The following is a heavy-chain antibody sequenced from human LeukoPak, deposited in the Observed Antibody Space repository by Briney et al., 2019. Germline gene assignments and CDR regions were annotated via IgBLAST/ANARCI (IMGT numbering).Heavy chain of an antibody. J-gene: IGHJ4*02. V-gene: IGHV3-64*01. CDR1: GFTFSNYA. CDR3: ARDPIGYSSSWYYFDY. D-gene: IGHD6-13*01. CDR2: ISSHGGGT. Sequence: SGGSLRLSCAASGFTFSNYALHWVRQAPGRGLEYVSGISSHGGGTHYANSVQGRFTISRDDSKNTLFLQMGSLRVEDMAVYYCARDPIGYSSSWYYFDYWGQGTLVTVSS.